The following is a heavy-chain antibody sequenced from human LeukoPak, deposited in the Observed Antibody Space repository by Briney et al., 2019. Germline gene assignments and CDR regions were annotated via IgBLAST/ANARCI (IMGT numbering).Heavy chain of an antibody. J-gene: IGHJ4*02. CDR1: RYDFTSYW. CDR2: IYPGDSDA. V-gene: IGHV5-51*01. CDR3: ARLAVADYFDY. D-gene: IGHD6-19*01. Sequence: GESLKISCKTSRYDFTSYWIGWVRQMPGKGLEWMGIIYPGDSDARYSPSFQGQVTISADKSINTAYLQWSSLKASDTAMYYCARLAVADYFDYWGQGTLVTVSS.